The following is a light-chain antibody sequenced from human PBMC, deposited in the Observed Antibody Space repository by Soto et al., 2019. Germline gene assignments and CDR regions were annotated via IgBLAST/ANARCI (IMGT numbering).Light chain of an antibody. CDR3: SSYTTSSTLVV. CDR2: EVS. CDR1: SSDVGAFNY. V-gene: IGLV2-14*01. J-gene: IGLJ2*01. Sequence: QSALTQPASVSGSPGQSIIISCTGTSSDVGAFNYVPWYQQHPGKAPKLLIYEVSNRPSGVSNRFSGSKSGITASLTISGLHPEDEADYYCSSYTTSSTLVVFGGGTKVTVL.